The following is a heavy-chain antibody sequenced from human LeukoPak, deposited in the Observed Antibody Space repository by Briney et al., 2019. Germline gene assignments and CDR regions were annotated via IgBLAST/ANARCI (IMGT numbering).Heavy chain of an antibody. Sequence: GRSLRLSCAASGFTFSSYGMHWVRQAPGKGPEWVAVISYDGSNKYYADSVKGRFTISRDNSKNTLYLQMNSLRAEDTAVYYCARIAVGDYWGQGTLVTVSS. D-gene: IGHD6-19*01. CDR2: ISYDGSNK. V-gene: IGHV3-30*03. CDR1: GFTFSSYG. CDR3: ARIAVGDY. J-gene: IGHJ4*02.